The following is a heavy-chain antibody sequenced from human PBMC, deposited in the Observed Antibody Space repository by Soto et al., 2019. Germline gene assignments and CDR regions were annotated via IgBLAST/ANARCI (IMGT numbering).Heavy chain of an antibody. Sequence: GESLKISCKGSGYSFTSYWIGWVRQMPWKGLEYMGIIYPGDSDTRYSPSFPGQVTISADKSISTAYLQWSSLTASDTAMYYCATLAVTIFRAVRTRNYCYGMDVWGQGTSVTVSS. CDR2: IYPGDSDT. J-gene: IGHJ6*02. V-gene: IGHV5-51*01. CDR3: ATLAVTIFRAVRTRNYCYGMDV. CDR1: GYSFTSYW. D-gene: IGHD3-10*01.